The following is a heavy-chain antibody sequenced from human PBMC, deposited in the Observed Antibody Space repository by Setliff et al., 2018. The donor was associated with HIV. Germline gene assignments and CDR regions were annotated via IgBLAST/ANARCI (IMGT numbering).Heavy chain of an antibody. Sequence: SVKVSCKASGGTFSSYAISWVRQAPGQGLEWMGGIIPIFGTANYAQKFQGRVTITADESTSTAYMELSSLRSEDTAVYYCARSRIVMATIKLRGPFDYWGQGTLVTVS. CDR1: GGTFSSYA. D-gene: IGHD3-10*01. V-gene: IGHV1-69*13. J-gene: IGHJ4*02. CDR2: IIPIFGTA. CDR3: ARSRIVMATIKLRGPFDY.